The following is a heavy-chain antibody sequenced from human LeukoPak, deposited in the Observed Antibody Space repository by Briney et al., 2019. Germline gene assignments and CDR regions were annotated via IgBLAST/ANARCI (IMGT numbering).Heavy chain of an antibody. CDR3: ARDTPPQHLVY. Sequence: SETLSLTCTVFGGSITSHYWTWIRQPTGKGLEWIGRIYISGSTNYNPSLKSRVTMSVDTSKNQFSLNLSSVTAADPAVYYCARDTPPQHLVYWGQGIPVTVSS. V-gene: IGHV4-4*07. CDR1: GGSITSHY. J-gene: IGHJ4*02. CDR2: IYISGST. D-gene: IGHD6-13*01.